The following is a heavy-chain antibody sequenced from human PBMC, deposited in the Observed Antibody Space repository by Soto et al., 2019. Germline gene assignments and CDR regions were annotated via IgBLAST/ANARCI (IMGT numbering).Heavy chain of an antibody. Sequence: GGSLRLSCAASGFTFSSYDMHWVRQATGKGLEWVSAIGTAGDPYYPGSVKGRLTISRENAKNSLYLQMNSLRAGDTAVYYCARESRDGYNLDYWGQGTLVTVSS. J-gene: IGHJ4*02. CDR3: ARESRDGYNLDY. CDR1: GFTFSSYD. CDR2: IGTAGDP. D-gene: IGHD5-12*01. V-gene: IGHV3-13*05.